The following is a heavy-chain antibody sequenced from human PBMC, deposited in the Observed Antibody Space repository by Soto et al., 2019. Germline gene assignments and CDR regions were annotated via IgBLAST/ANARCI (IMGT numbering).Heavy chain of an antibody. CDR3: AREAQGGAGTFDY. D-gene: IGHD6-19*01. Sequence: XSVKVSCKASGYTFTCYYMHLVRQAPGQGLEWMGWINPNSGGTNYAQKFQGWVTMTRDTSISTAYMELSRLRSDDTAVHYCAREAQGGAGTFDYWGQGTLVTVSS. V-gene: IGHV1-2*04. CDR1: GYTFTCYY. CDR2: INPNSGGT. J-gene: IGHJ4*02.